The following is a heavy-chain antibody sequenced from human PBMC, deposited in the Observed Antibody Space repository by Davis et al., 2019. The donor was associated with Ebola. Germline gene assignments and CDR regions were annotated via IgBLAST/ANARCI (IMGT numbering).Heavy chain of an antibody. CDR3: ASLKDCSGGSCYHDY. V-gene: IGHV5-10-1*01. Sequence: GESLKISCKGSGYSFTSYWISWVRQMPGKGLEWMGRIDPSDSYTNYSPSFQGHVTISADKSISTAYLQWSSLKASDTAMYYCASLKDCSGGSCYHDYWGQGTLVTVSS. CDR2: IDPSDSYT. CDR1: GYSFTSYW. J-gene: IGHJ4*02. D-gene: IGHD2-15*01.